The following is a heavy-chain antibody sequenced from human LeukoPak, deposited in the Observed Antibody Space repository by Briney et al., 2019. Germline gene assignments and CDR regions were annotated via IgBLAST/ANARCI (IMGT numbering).Heavy chain of an antibody. CDR3: SRHARRSSWSQLDY. Sequence: PGGSLRLSCAGSGFTFDTYWMSWVRQAPGEGLEWLANIKEDGSETNYVDSVKGRFTISKDNAKNSVYLQMNSLRADDTAVYYCSRHARRSSWSQLDYWGQGTLVAVSS. J-gene: IGHJ4*02. CDR1: GFTFDTYW. D-gene: IGHD2-2*01. CDR2: IKEDGSET. V-gene: IGHV3-7*04.